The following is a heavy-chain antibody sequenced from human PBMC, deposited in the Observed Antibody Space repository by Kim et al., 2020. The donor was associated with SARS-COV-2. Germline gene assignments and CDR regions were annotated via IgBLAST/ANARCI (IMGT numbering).Heavy chain of an antibody. V-gene: IGHV3-33*06. J-gene: IGHJ4*02. CDR1: GSTFSVYG. Sequence: GGSLRLSCAASGSTFSVYGMHWVRQAPGKGLEWVAVIRSDGSNKYYADSVKGRFTISRDNSKNMLFLQMNSLRAEDTAVYYCANFESWGQGTLVTVSS. CDR2: IRSDGSNK. CDR3: ANFES.